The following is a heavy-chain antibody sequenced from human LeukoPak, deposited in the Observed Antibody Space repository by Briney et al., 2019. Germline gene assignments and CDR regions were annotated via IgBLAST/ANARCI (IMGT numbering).Heavy chain of an antibody. Sequence: ASVKVSCKASGYTFTSYGISWVRQAPGQGLEWMGGYNPEDGETTYAQKFQGRLTMTEDTSADTVYMELSSLRSEDTAVYYCATDTFEYWGQGTQVTVSS. J-gene: IGHJ4*02. V-gene: IGHV1-24*01. CDR3: ATDTFEY. CDR2: YNPEDGET. CDR1: GYTFTSYG.